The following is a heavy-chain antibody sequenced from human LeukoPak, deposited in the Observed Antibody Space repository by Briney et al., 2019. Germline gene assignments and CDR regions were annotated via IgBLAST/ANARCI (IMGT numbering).Heavy chain of an antibody. D-gene: IGHD2-2*01. V-gene: IGHV4-4*02. CDR2: IYHSGST. CDR3: ASLGYCSSNSCSPFDY. CDR1: GGSISSSNW. J-gene: IGHJ4*02. Sequence: SSGSLSLTCAVSGGSISSSNWWSWVRQPPGKGLEWIGEIYHSGSTNYNPSLKSRVTISVDKSKNQFSLKLSSVTAADTAVYYCASLGYCSSNSCSPFDYWGQGTLVTVSS.